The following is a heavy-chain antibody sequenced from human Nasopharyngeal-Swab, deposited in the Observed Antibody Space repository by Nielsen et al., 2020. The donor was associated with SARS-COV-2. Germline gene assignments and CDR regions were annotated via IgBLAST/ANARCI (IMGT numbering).Heavy chain of an antibody. Sequence: GGSLRLSCAASGFTFNNYAMSWVRQAPGKGLEWVSSISGSGARTYYADSVKGRFTISRDNAKNSLYLQMNSLRAEDTAVYYCARDGDYSGWELTDYWGQGTLVTVSS. V-gene: IGHV3-23*01. CDR1: GFTFNNYA. CDR2: ISGSGART. D-gene: IGHD1-26*01. CDR3: ARDGDYSGWELTDY. J-gene: IGHJ4*02.